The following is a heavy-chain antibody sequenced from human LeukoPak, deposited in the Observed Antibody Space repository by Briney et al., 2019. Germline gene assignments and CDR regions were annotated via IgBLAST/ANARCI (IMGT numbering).Heavy chain of an antibody. J-gene: IGHJ6*03. Sequence: SETLSLTCTVSGGSISSGSYYWSWIRQPAGKGLECIGRIYTTGSTDYNPSLKSRVTISVDTSKNQFPLKLSSVTAADTAVYYCARSGMVRGIPLYYYMDVWGKGTTVTISS. CDR3: ARSGMVRGIPLYYYMDV. CDR2: IYTTGST. D-gene: IGHD3-10*01. CDR1: GGSISSGSYY. V-gene: IGHV4-61*02.